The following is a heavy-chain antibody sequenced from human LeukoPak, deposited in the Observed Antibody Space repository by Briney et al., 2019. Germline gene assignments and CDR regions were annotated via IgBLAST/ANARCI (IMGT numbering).Heavy chain of an antibody. Sequence: PGGSLRLSCTASGFTFGDYLMSWFRQAPGKGLEWVGFTRSKPYDGTTEYAASVKGRFTISRDNSKSIAYLQMNSLESEDTAVYYCARARLLREFDYWGQGTLVTVSS. CDR1: GFTFGDYL. CDR2: TRSKPYDGTT. D-gene: IGHD6-25*01. J-gene: IGHJ4*02. V-gene: IGHV3-49*03. CDR3: ARARLLREFDY.